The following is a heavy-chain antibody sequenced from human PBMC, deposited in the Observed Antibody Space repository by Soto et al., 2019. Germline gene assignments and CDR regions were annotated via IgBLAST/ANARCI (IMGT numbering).Heavy chain of an antibody. CDR3: AKDRGGAYCSGGSCYYFDY. CDR1: GFTFSSYG. Sequence: QVQLVESGGGVVQPGRSLRLSCAASGFTFSSYGMHWVRQAPGKGLEWVAVISYDGSNKYYADSVTGRFTISRDNSKNTLYLRMNSRRAEGTAVYYCAKDRGGAYCSGGSCYYFDYWGHGTLVTVSS. CDR2: ISYDGSNK. J-gene: IGHJ4*01. V-gene: IGHV3-30*18. D-gene: IGHD2-15*01.